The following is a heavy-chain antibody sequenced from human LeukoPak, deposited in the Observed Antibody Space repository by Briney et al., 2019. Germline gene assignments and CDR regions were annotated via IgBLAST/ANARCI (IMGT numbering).Heavy chain of an antibody. D-gene: IGHD1-1*01. V-gene: IGHV3-7*01. CDR2: IKQDGSDK. J-gene: IGHJ4*02. Sequence: AGGSLRLSCAASGFTFSAYWMSWVRQAPGKGLEWLANIKQDGSDKQYVDSVKGRFAISRDNAKTSVYLQMNSLGAEDTAVYYCVSTTRSSPFDNWGQGTLVTVSS. CDR1: GFTFSAYW. CDR3: VSTTRSSPFDN.